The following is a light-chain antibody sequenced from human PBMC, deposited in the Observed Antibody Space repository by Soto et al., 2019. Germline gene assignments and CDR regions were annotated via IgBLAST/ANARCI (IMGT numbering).Light chain of an antibody. CDR3: QQADSFPIT. J-gene: IGKJ5*01. Sequence: IQLPQSPSSLSASVGDRVTITCRTSQGIIGWLAWYQQKPGKAPKLLIYGTSSLLGGVPSRFSGSGSGTDFTLTISRLQPEDFATYYCQQADSFPITFGQGTRLEI. CDR2: GTS. V-gene: IGKV1-12*01. CDR1: QGIIGW.